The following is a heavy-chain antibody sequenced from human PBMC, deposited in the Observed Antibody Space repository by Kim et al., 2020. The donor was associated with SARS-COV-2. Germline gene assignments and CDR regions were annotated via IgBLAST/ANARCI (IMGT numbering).Heavy chain of an antibody. CDR3: ARPQIAVAGTHSQLARHDAFDI. V-gene: IGHV5-51*01. J-gene: IGHJ3*02. CDR2: IYPGDSDT. CDR1: GYSFTSYW. D-gene: IGHD6-19*01. Sequence: GESLKISCKGSGYSFTSYWIGWVRQMPGKGLEWMGIIYPGDSDTRYSPSFQGQVTISADKSISTAYLQWSSLKASDTAMYYCARPQIAVAGTHSQLARHDAFDICGQGTMVTVSS.